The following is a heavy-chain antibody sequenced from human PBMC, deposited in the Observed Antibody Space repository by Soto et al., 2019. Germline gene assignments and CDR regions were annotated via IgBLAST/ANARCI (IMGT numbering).Heavy chain of an antibody. Sequence: GGSLRLSCAASGFTFSSYAMHWVRQAPGKGLEWVAVISYDGSNKYYADSVKGRFTISRDNSKNTLYLQMNSLRAEDTAVYYCARAFSGSYFHYYYYYGMDVWGQGTTVTVSS. V-gene: IGHV3-30-3*01. D-gene: IGHD1-26*01. CDR2: ISYDGSNK. CDR3: ARAFSGSYFHYYYYYGMDV. J-gene: IGHJ6*02. CDR1: GFTFSSYA.